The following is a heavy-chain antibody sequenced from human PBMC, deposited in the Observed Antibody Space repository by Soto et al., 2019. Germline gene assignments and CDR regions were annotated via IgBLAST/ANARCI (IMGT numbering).Heavy chain of an antibody. V-gene: IGHV1-69*01. CDR1: AGTFSSYA. D-gene: IGHD1-20*01. CDR3: ARSNWNDVWFDP. Sequence: QVQLVQSRAEVKKPGSSMKVSCKASAGTFSSYAISWVRQAPGQGLEWLGGIIPIFGTANYAQKFQGRVTSTADESTSTAYVELSSLRAEDTAVYYCARSNWNDVWFDPWGQGTLVTVSS. CDR2: IIPIFGTA. J-gene: IGHJ5*02.